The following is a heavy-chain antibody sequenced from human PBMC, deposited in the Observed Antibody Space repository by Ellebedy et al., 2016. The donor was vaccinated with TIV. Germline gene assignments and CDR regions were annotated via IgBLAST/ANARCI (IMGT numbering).Heavy chain of an antibody. CDR1: GYTFSRYW. CDR3: ANTRFCSGGSCYFDF. D-gene: IGHD2-15*01. J-gene: IGHJ4*02. Sequence: PGGSLRLSCKGSGYTFSRYWIGWVRQMPGKGLEWMGIIYPGDSDTRYNPYFQGKVTISTDKSISTAYLHWSSLKASDTAMYYCANTRFCSGGSCYFDFWGQGTLVTVSS. CDR2: IYPGDSDT. V-gene: IGHV5-51*01.